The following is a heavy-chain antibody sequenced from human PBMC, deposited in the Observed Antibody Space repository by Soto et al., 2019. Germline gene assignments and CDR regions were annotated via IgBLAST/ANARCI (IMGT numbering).Heavy chain of an antibody. J-gene: IGHJ6*02. D-gene: IGHD2-15*01. CDR1: GGSFSGYY. CDR3: AREARYCSGGSCHVGYDYDGMDG. Sequence: QVQLQQWGAGLLKPSETLSLTCAVYGGSFSGYYWSWIRQPPGKGLEWIGEINHSGSTNYNPSLKSRVTISVDTSKNQFSLKLSSVNAADTAVYYCAREARYCSGGSCHVGYDYDGMDGWGQGTTVTVSS. V-gene: IGHV4-34*01. CDR2: INHSGST.